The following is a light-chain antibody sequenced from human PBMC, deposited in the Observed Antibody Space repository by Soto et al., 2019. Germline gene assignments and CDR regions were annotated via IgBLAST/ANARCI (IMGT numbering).Light chain of an antibody. J-gene: IGKJ4*01. CDR1: QSVSSY. Sequence: EIVLTQSPATLSLSPGERATLSCRASQSVSSYLAWNQQKPGQAPRLLIHDASNRATGIPARFSGSGSGTDFTLTISSLEPEDFAVYFCQQRITWPLTFGGGTKVEMK. V-gene: IGKV3-11*01. CDR2: DAS. CDR3: QQRITWPLT.